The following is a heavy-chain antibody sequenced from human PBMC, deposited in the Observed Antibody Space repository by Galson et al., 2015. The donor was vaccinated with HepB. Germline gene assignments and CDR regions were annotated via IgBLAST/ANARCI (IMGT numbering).Heavy chain of an antibody. CDR3: ARGVSLGYSGYDLGWYFDL. CDR2: ISGSGGST. D-gene: IGHD5-12*01. CDR1: GFTFSSYA. J-gene: IGHJ2*01. V-gene: IGHV3-23*01. Sequence: SLRLSCAASGFTFSSYAMSWVRQAPGKGLEWVSAISGSGGSTYYADSVKGRFTISRDNSKNTLYLQMNSLRAEDTAVYYCARGVSLGYSGYDLGWYFDLWGRGTLVTVSS.